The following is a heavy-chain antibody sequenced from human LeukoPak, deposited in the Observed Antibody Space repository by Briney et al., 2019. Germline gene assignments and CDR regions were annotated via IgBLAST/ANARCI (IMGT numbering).Heavy chain of an antibody. D-gene: IGHD2-15*01. Sequence: SETLSLTCTVSGGSISSHYWSWIRQPPGKGLEWIGYIYYSGSTNYNSSLKSRVTISVDTSKNQFSLKLSSVTAADTAVYYCARFTIVTLLVGCSGGSCYPKWFDPWARERWSPSP. V-gene: IGHV4-59*11. CDR3: ARFTIVTLLVGCSGGSCYPKWFDP. J-gene: IGHJ5*02. CDR2: IYYSGST. CDR1: GGSISSHY.